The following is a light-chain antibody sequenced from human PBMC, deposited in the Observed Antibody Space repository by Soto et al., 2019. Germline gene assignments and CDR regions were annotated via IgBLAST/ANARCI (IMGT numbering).Light chain of an antibody. J-gene: IGKJ4*02. CDR2: GAS. Sequence: DIQLTQSPSFLSASVGDRVTITCRASQGINHYVAWYQQKPGKAPKCLIYGASALQSGVPSRFSGSGSWAECTLSISSLQPEDFATYYCQHVYSYPLSFGGGTRVEI. CDR3: QHVYSYPLS. V-gene: IGKV1-9*01. CDR1: QGINHY.